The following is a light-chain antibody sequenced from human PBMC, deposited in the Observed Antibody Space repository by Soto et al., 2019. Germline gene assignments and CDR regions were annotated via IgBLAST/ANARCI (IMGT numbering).Light chain of an antibody. Sequence: EIELTQSPATLSLSPGERATLSCRASQNVANYLDWYQQKPGQAPRLLIYESSNRATGIAARFSGSGSGTDFTLTIDNLQPEDFAIYYCQQRNNWPPITFGQGTRLEI. V-gene: IGKV3-11*01. CDR1: QNVANY. J-gene: IGKJ5*01. CDR2: ESS. CDR3: QQRNNWPPIT.